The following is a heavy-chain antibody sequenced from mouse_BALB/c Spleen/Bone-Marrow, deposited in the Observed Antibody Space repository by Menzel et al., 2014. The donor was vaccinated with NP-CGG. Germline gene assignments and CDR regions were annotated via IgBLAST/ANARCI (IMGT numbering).Heavy chain of an antibody. D-gene: IGHD1-1*01. CDR1: GYTFTSYY. V-gene: IGHV1S56*01. CDR3: ARSPGSSPAWFAY. J-gene: IGHJ3*01. Sequence: QVQLQQSGPELVKPGASVRISCEASGYTFTSYYIHWVKQRPGQGLEWIGWIYPGNVNTKYNEKFKGKATLTADKSSSTAYMQLSSLTSEDSAVYFCARSPGSSPAWFAYWGQGTLVTVSA. CDR2: IYPGNVNT.